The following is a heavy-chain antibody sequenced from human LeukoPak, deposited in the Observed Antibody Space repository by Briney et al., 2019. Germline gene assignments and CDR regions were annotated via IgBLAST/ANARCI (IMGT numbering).Heavy chain of an antibody. Sequence: GGSLRLSCAASGFTFSSYGMHWVRQAPGKGLEWVAFIRYDGSNKYYADSVKGRFTISRDNSKNTLYLQMNSLRAEDTAVYYCAKAGGSYGHRGAFDIWGQGTMVTVSS. CDR1: GFTFSSYG. CDR3: AKAGGSYGHRGAFDI. J-gene: IGHJ3*02. D-gene: IGHD1-26*01. V-gene: IGHV3-30*02. CDR2: IRYDGSNK.